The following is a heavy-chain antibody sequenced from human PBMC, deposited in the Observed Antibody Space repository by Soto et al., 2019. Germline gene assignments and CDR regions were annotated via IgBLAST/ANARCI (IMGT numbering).Heavy chain of an antibody. CDR2: ISSSSSYI. CDR1: GFTFSSYS. CDR3: ARVVEYYDPYYYGMDV. Sequence: EVQLVESGGGLVKPGGSLRLSCAASGFTFSSYSMNWVRQAPGKGLEWVSSISSSSSYIYYADSVKGRFTISRDNAKNSLYQKMNSLRAEDTAVYYWARVVEYYDPYYYGMDVWGQGTTVTVSS. J-gene: IGHJ6*02. V-gene: IGHV3-21*01. D-gene: IGHD3-22*01.